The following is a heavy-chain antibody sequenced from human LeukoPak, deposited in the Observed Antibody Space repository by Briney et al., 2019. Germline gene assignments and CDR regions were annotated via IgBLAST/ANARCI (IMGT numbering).Heavy chain of an antibody. D-gene: IGHD6-13*01. Sequence: PSETLSLTCTVSGGSISSSSYYWGWIRQPPGKGLEWIGSIYYSGSTYYNPSLRSRVTISVDTSKNQFSLRLSSVTAADTAVYYCARRPLAAATRFDPWGQGTLATVSS. CDR1: GGSISSSSYY. J-gene: IGHJ5*02. CDR3: ARRPLAAATRFDP. V-gene: IGHV4-39*01. CDR2: IYYSGST.